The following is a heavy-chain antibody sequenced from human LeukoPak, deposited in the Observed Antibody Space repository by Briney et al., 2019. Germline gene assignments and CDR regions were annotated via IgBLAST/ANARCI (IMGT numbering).Heavy chain of an antibody. Sequence: SETLSLTCAVYGGSFSGYYWSWIRQPPGKGLEWIGEINHSGSTNYNPSLKSRVTISVDTSMNQFSLKLSFVTTADTAVYYCARALGYCSGGSCTRGYNWFDPWGQGTLVTVPS. D-gene: IGHD2-15*01. J-gene: IGHJ5*02. CDR3: ARALGYCSGGSCTRGYNWFDP. CDR1: GGSFSGYY. CDR2: INHSGST. V-gene: IGHV4-34*01.